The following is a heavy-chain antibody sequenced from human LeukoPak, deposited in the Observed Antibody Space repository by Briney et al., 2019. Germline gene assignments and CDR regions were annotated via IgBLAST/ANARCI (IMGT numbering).Heavy chain of an antibody. Sequence: GASVTVSCKASGYTFTSYYMHWVRQAPGQGLEWMGIINPSGGSTSYAQKFQGRVTMTRDTSTSTVYMELSSLRSEDTAVYYCARARDMVRGLILTGGFDYWGQGTLVTVSS. CDR1: GYTFTSYY. CDR3: ARARDMVRGLILTGGFDY. V-gene: IGHV1-46*01. D-gene: IGHD3-10*01. J-gene: IGHJ4*02. CDR2: INPSGGST.